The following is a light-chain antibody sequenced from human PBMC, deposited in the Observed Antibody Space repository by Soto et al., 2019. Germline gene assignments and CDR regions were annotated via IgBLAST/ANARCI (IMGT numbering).Light chain of an antibody. Sequence: QSVLTQPPSVSAAPGQRVTISCSGSASNVGTQFVSWYQQRPGAAPKLLIYDNAKRPSEIPDRFSGSKSDTSATLTITGVQTGDEADYYCSAYTSRSTLGVFGGGTKLTVL. CDR3: SAYTSRSTLGV. J-gene: IGLJ2*01. V-gene: IGLV1-51*01. CDR2: DNA. CDR1: ASNVGTQF.